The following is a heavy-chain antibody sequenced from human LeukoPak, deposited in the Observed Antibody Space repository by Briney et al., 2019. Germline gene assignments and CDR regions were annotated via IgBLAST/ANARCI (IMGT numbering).Heavy chain of an antibody. V-gene: IGHV1-69*04. CDR2: IIPILGIA. Sequence: GASVKVSCKASGGTFSSYAISWVRQAPGQGLEWMGRIIPILGIANYAQKFQGRVTITADKSTSTAYMELSSLRSEDTAVYYCASYGDSSGYYCMSYYFDYWGQGTLVTVSS. J-gene: IGHJ4*02. CDR1: GGTFSSYA. D-gene: IGHD3-22*01. CDR3: ASYGDSSGYYCMSYYFDY.